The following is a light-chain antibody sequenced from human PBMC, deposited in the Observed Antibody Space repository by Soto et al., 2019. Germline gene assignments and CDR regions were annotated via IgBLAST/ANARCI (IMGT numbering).Light chain of an antibody. CDR3: LLYYGGAQVL. CDR1: AGAVTSAYY. Sequence: QAVVTQEPSPTVSPGGTVTHTCASSAGAVTSAYYTNWLQQKPGQAPRALIYSTSEKHSWTPARFSGSLLGGKAALTLSAAQPEDEADYYCLLYYGGAQVLFGGGTKLTVL. CDR2: STS. V-gene: IGLV7-43*01. J-gene: IGLJ2*01.